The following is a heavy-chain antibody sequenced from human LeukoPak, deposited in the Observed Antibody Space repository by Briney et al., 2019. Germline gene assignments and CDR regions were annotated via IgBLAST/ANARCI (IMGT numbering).Heavy chain of an antibody. D-gene: IGHD3-22*01. CDR1: GFTVSSNY. J-gene: IGHJ4*02. V-gene: IGHV3-66*04. CDR2: IYSGGST. CDR3: AKRGVVIRVILVGFHKEANYFDS. Sequence: QPGGSLRLSCAASGFTVSSNYMSWVRQAPGKGLEWVSVIYSGGSTYYADSVKGRFTISRDNSKNTLYLQMNSLRAEDTAVYFCAKRGVVIRVILVGFHKEANYFDSWGQGALVTVSS.